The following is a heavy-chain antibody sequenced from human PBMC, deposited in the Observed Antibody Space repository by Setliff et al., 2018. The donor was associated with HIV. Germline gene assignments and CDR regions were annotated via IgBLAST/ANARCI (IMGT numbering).Heavy chain of an antibody. D-gene: IGHD3-22*01. CDR1: GFTFSSYS. V-gene: IGHV3-48*01. CDR3: ARAGVYYDSSGYCIDY. CDR2: ISSSSSTI. J-gene: IGHJ4*02. Sequence: QAGGSLRLSCAASGFTFSSYSMNWVRQAPGKGLEWVSYISSSSSTIYYADSVKGRFTISRDNAKNSLYLQMNSLRAEDTAVYYCARAGVYYDSSGYCIDYWGQGTLVTVSS.